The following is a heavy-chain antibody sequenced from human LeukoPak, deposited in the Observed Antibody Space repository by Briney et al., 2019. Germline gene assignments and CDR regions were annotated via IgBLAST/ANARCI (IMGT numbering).Heavy chain of an antibody. J-gene: IGHJ5*02. CDR2: ISPGGSP. D-gene: IGHD5-12*01. Sequence: SGASLGLSCAASGFTSSSNAMGWVRQAPGKGLEWVSAISPGGSPYYADSVKGRFTISRDNSKNTLYLQMNSLRAEDTAVYYCVKRELYIVATTWGQGTLVTVSS. CDR1: GFTSSSNA. V-gene: IGHV3-23*01. CDR3: VKRELYIVATT.